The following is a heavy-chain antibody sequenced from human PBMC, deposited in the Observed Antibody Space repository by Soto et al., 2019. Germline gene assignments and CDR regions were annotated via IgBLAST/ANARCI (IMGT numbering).Heavy chain of an antibody. CDR3: ARSIAAADYYDD. CDR2: IDWDDDK. Sequence: SGPTLVNPTQTLTLTCTFSGFSLSTSGMRVSWIRQPPGKALEWLARIDWDDDKFYSTSLKTRLTISKDTSKNQVVLTMTNMDPVDTATYYGARSIAAADYYDDWGQGTLVTVSS. D-gene: IGHD6-13*01. CDR1: GFSLSTSGMR. V-gene: IGHV2-70*04. J-gene: IGHJ4*02.